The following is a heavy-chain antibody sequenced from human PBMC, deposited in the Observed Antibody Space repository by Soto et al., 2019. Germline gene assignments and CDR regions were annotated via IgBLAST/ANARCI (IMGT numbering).Heavy chain of an antibody. CDR2: MNPNSGNT. CDR3: ARGINYYDSGDDAFDI. V-gene: IGHV1-8*01. CDR1: GYTFTSYD. D-gene: IGHD3-10*01. Sequence: QVQLVQSGAEVKKPGASVKVSCKASGYTFTSYDINWVRQATGQGLEWMGWMNPNSGNTGYAQKFQGRVTMTRNTSISTAYMELSSLRSEVTAVYYCARGINYYDSGDDAFDIWGQGTMVPVSS. J-gene: IGHJ3*02.